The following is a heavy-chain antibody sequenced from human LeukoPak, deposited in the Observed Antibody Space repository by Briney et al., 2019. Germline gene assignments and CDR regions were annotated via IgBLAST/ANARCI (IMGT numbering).Heavy chain of an antibody. CDR3: ARDVTVGAPFDY. J-gene: IGHJ4*02. CDR2: IYYSGST. CDR1: GGSISSYY. V-gene: IGHV4-59*01. D-gene: IGHD1-26*01. Sequence: SETLSLTCTVSGGSISSYYWSWIRQPPGKGLEWIGYIYYSGSTNYNPSLKSRVTISVDTSKNQFSLKLSSVTAADTAVYYCARDVTVGAPFDYWGQGTLVTVSS.